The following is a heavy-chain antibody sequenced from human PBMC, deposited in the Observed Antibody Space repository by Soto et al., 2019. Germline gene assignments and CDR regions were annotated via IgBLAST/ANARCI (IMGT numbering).Heavy chain of an antibody. V-gene: IGHV3-64*02. D-gene: IGHD3-22*01. CDR3: ARGGDSSGYYYVNWYFDL. CDR2: ISSNGGST. Sequence: EVQLVESGEGLVQPGGSLRLSCAASGFTFSSYAMHLVRQAPGKGLEYVSAISSNGGSTYYADSVKGRFTISRDNSKNTLYLQMGSLRAEDMAVYYCARGGDSSGYYYVNWYFDLWGRGTLVTVSS. CDR1: GFTFSSYA. J-gene: IGHJ2*01.